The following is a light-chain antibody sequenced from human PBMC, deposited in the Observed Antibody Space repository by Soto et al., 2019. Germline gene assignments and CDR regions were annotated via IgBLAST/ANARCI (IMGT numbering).Light chain of an antibody. Sequence: DIQMTQSPSTLSASVGDTVTVTCRASQSIGRWLAWYQQKPGKAPKLLIFDASTLENGVPARFSGSRSGPEFSLPIRSLQPDDFATYYCQQYYSYWTFGQGTKVEIK. CDR1: QSIGRW. CDR2: DAS. CDR3: QQYYSYWT. V-gene: IGKV1-5*01. J-gene: IGKJ1*01.